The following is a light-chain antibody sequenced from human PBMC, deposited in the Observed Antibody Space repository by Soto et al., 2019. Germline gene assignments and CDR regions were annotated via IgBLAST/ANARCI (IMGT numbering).Light chain of an antibody. CDR3: HQYDKWST. CDR2: SAF. CDR1: QSVSTN. Sequence: EIVLTQSPATLSVSPGERATLSCRASQSVSTNLAWYQHKPGQAPRLLIYSAFTRATGIPARFSGGGSGTEFTLTISSLQSEDFAFYYCHQYDKWSTFGQGTKVEI. J-gene: IGKJ1*01. V-gene: IGKV3-15*01.